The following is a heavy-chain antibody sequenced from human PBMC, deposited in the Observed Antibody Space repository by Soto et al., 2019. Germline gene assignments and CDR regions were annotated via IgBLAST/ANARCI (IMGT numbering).Heavy chain of an antibody. Sequence: PSETLSLTCTVSGGSISSGGYYWSWIRQHPGKGLEWIGYIYYSGSTYYNSSLKSRVTISVDTSKNQFSLKLSSVTAADTAVYYCARDNAYDSSGYYYDAFDIWGQGTMVTVSS. CDR2: IYYSGST. D-gene: IGHD3-22*01. J-gene: IGHJ3*02. CDR1: GGSISSGGYY. CDR3: ARDNAYDSSGYYYDAFDI. V-gene: IGHV4-31*03.